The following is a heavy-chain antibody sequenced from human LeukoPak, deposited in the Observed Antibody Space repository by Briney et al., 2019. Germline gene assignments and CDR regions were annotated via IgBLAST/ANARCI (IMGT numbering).Heavy chain of an antibody. V-gene: IGHV4-61*02. Sequence: SQTLSLTCTVSGGSISSGSYYWSWIRQPAGKGLEWIGRIYTSGSTNYNPSLKSRVTISVDTSKNQFSLKLTSVTAADTAVYYCARASRGHDYWGQGTLVTVSS. CDR2: IYTSGST. J-gene: IGHJ4*02. CDR1: GGSISSGSYY. CDR3: ARASRGHDY. D-gene: IGHD3-10*01.